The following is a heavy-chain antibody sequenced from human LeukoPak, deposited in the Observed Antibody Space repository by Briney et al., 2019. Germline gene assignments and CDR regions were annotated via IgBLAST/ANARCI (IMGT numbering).Heavy chain of an antibody. J-gene: IGHJ4*02. V-gene: IGHV1-8*03. CDR2: VNPRSGDA. Sequence: PVASVKVSCKASGYTFTSYGINWLRQATGQGLEWMGWVNPRSGDAGYLRKFQGRLTITRDSSIDTAYMDLSGLSSEDTAVYYCARGVPLGYCTYGVCYPPYYFDYWGQGTLVTASS. D-gene: IGHD2-8*01. CDR3: ARGVPLGYCTYGVCYPPYYFDY. CDR1: GYTFTSYG.